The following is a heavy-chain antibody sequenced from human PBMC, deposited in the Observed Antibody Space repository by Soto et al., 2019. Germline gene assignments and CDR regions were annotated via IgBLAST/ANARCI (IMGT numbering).Heavy chain of an antibody. CDR1: GGSFSDYY. D-gene: IGHD3-10*01. V-gene: IGHV4-34*01. Sequence: QVQLQQWGAGLLKPSETLSLTCAVYGGSFSDYYWSWIRQPPGKGLEWIGEINHSGSTNYNPSLKRRVTISVDTSKNQFSLQLSSVTAADTAVYYCAREGRCYASGRFWWFDPWGQGTLVTVSS. CDR3: AREGRCYASGRFWWFDP. CDR2: INHSGST. J-gene: IGHJ5*02.